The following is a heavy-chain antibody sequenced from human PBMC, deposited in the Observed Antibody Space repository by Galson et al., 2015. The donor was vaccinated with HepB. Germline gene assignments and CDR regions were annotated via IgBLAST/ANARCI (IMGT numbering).Heavy chain of an antibody. CDR2: IIPILGIA. D-gene: IGHD1-1*01. V-gene: IGHV1-69*02. Sequence: SVKVSCKASGGTFSSYTISWVRQAPGQGLEWMGRIIPILGIANYAQKFQGRVTITADKSTSTAYMELSSLRSEDTAVYYCARGERDEIDRHYYYYYGMDVWGQGTTVTVSS. CDR3: ARGERDEIDRHYYYYYGMDV. J-gene: IGHJ6*02. CDR1: GGTFSSYT.